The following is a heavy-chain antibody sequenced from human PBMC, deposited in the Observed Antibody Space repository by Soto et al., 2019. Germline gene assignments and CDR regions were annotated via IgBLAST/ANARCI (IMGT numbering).Heavy chain of an antibody. CDR1: GGSSTINNW. D-gene: IGHD1-7*01. V-gene: IGHV4-4*02. Sequence: SETLSLTCAVSGGSSTINNWWTCVRQPPGQGLEWIGEIYRTGSTNYNPSLKSRVTISLDKSENQFSLKVTSLTAADTAVYYCASRDPGTSVDYWGQGTLVTVSS. CDR3: ASRDPGTSVDY. J-gene: IGHJ4*02. CDR2: IYRTGST.